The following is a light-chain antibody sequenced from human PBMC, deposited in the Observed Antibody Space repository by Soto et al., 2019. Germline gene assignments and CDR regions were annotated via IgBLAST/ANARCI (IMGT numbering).Light chain of an antibody. J-gene: IGLJ7*01. CDR2: EVS. Sequence: QSVLTQPPSASGSPGQSVTISCTGTSSDVGDDNYVSWYQRHPGKAPKLMISEVSKRPSGVPDRFSGSKSGNTASLTVSGLQAEDEADYYCSSYAGSNNLVFGTGTQLTVL. CDR1: SSDVGDDNY. V-gene: IGLV2-8*01. CDR3: SSYAGSNNLV.